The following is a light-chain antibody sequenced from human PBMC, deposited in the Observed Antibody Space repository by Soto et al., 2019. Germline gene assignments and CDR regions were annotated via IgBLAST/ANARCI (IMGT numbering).Light chain of an antibody. CDR1: SSDIGAYNY. CDR2: GVS. V-gene: IGLV2-8*01. Sequence: SVLTQPPSASGSPGQSVTISCTGTSSDIGAYNYVSWYQQHPGKAPKFMIYGVSKRPTGVPDRFSGSKSGNTASLTVSGLQAEDEADYYCSSYASRYTFVFVTGTKETV. J-gene: IGLJ1*01. CDR3: SSYASRYTFV.